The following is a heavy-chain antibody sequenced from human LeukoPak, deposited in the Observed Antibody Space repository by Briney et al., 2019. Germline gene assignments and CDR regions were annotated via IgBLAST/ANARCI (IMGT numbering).Heavy chain of an antibody. CDR3: ARGGSRMTTFYIIDY. V-gene: IGHV1-24*01. J-gene: IGHJ4*02. CDR2: FDPEDGET. D-gene: IGHD3-16*01. CDR1: GYTLTELS. Sequence: ASVKVSCKVSGYTLTELSMHWVRQAPGKGLEWMGGFDPEDGETIYAQKFQGRVTITRDTSANTAYMELSSLTFEDTTIYYCARGGSRMTTFYIIDYWGQGTLVTVSS.